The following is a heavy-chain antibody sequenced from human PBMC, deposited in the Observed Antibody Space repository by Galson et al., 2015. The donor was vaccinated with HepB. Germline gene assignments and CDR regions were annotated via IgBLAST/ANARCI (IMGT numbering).Heavy chain of an antibody. D-gene: IGHD2-2*01. CDR3: TTDNIVVVPAAPFVSPHNGVG. Sequence: SLRLSCAASGFTFSNAWMNWVRQAPGKGLEWVGRIESKTDGGTTDYAAPVKGRFTISRDDSKNTLYLQMNSLKTEDTAVYYCTTDNIVVVPAAPFVSPHNGVGWGQGTLVTVSS. J-gene: IGHJ4*02. V-gene: IGHV3-15*07. CDR2: IESKTDGGTT. CDR1: GFTFSNAW.